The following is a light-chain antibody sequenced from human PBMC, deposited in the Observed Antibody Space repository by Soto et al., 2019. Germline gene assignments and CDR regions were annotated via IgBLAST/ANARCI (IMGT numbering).Light chain of an antibody. Sequence: IVLTQSPGTLSLSPGERATLSCRASQTIINNYLAWYQQQPGQPPMLLLYGAYTTTTGIPDRFSGSGSGTDFTLSTSGLQHEDFAVFYCQHYGSEPPLSFGPGTKVEI. CDR1: QTIINNY. CDR2: GAY. CDR3: QHYGSEPPLS. V-gene: IGKV3-20*01. J-gene: IGKJ3*01.